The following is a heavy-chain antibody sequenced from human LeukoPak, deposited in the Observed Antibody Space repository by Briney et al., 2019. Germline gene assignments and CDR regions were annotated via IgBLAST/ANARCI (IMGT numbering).Heavy chain of an antibody. V-gene: IGHV3-23*01. CDR3: ARGKSSRHALDI. CDR1: GLTLSSYA. J-gene: IGHJ3*02. D-gene: IGHD6-6*01. CDR2: IRGSGDT. Sequence: GESLRLSCSSSGLTLSSYAMSWARQAPGNWLEWVSRIRGSGDTYYADSVKGRFTISRDNSMNTLYLQLSSLRAEDTAIYYCARGKSSRHALDIWGQGTMVTVSS.